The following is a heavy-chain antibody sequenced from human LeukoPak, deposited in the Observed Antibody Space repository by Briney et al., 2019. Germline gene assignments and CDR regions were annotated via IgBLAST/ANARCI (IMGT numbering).Heavy chain of an antibody. J-gene: IGHJ5*02. CDR3: ARGYGDYVDWFDP. D-gene: IGHD4-17*01. V-gene: IGHV3-48*01. CDR2: ISSSSSTI. Sequence: GGSLRLSCAASGFTFSSYSMNWVRQAPGKGLEWVSYISSSSSTIYYADSVKGRFTISRDNAKNSLYLQMNSLRAEDAAVYYCARGYGDYVDWFDPWGQGTLVTVSS. CDR1: GFTFSSYS.